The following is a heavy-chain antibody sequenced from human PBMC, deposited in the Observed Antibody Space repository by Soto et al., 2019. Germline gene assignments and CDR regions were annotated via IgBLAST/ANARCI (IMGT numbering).Heavy chain of an antibody. Sequence: SETLSLTCTVSGGSISSSSYYWGWIRQPPGKGLEWIGSIYYSGSTYYNPSLKSRVTISVDTSKNQFSLKLSSVTAADTAVYYCARLANRVVVISQGMDVWGQGTTVT. D-gene: IGHD3-22*01. CDR3: ARLANRVVVISQGMDV. J-gene: IGHJ6*02. V-gene: IGHV4-39*01. CDR1: GGSISSSSYY. CDR2: IYYSGST.